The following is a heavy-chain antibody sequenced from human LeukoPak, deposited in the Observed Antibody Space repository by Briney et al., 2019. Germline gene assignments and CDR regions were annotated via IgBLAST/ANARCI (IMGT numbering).Heavy chain of an antibody. CDR2: ISSTSGTI. CDR3: ARVSFTRAWSFDY. Sequence: GGSLRLSCTDSGFSFTSYGMNWVRQAPGKGLEWVSYISSTSGTIQYADCVNGRFTISRDNAKNSLYLQIDGLRAEDTAFYYCARVSFTRAWSFDYWGPGTLVTVSS. CDR1: GFSFTSYG. V-gene: IGHV3-48*04. J-gene: IGHJ4*02. D-gene: IGHD2-2*01.